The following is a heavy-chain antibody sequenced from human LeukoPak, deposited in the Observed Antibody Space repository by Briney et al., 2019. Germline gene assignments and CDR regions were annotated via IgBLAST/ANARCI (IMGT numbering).Heavy chain of an antibody. CDR3: ARAGSWHNANFDY. D-gene: IGHD6-13*01. V-gene: IGHV4-59*01. CDR2: VYYTGNT. CDR1: GGSISGYF. J-gene: IGHJ4*02. Sequence: SETLSLTCTVSGGSISGYFWNWIRQAPGKGLEWIGFVYYTGNTNNNPSLKSRVTMSADTSKNHFSLKLSSVTAADTAVYFCARAGSWHNANFDYWGQGILVTVSS.